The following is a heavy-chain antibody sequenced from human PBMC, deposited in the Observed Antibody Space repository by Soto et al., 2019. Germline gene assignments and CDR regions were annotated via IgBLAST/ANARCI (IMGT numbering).Heavy chain of an antibody. J-gene: IGHJ4*02. V-gene: IGHV3-48*01. CDR3: ARDVRSGYDFWSGYYSPLGY. Sequence: GGSLRLSCAASGFTFSSYSMNWVRQAPGKGLEWVSYISSSSSTIYYADSVKGRFTISRDNAKNSLYLQMNSLRAEDTAVYYCARDVRSGYDFWSGYYSPLGYWGQGTLVTVSS. CDR1: GFTFSSYS. D-gene: IGHD3-3*01. CDR2: ISSSSSTI.